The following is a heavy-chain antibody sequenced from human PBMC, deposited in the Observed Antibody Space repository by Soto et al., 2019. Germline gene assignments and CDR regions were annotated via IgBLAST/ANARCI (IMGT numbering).Heavy chain of an antibody. Sequence: SETLSLTCTVSGGSISSYYWSWIRQPPGKGLEWIGYIYYSGSTNYNPSLKSRVTISVDTSKNQFSLKLSSVTAADTAVYYCARRSYDFWSGSPTVWFDPWGQGTLVT. CDR2: IYYSGST. J-gene: IGHJ5*02. V-gene: IGHV4-59*08. CDR1: GGSISSYY. D-gene: IGHD3-3*01. CDR3: ARRSYDFWSGSPTVWFDP.